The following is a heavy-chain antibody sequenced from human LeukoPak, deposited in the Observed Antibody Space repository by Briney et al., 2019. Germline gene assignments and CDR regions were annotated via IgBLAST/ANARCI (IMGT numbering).Heavy chain of an antibody. D-gene: IGHD3-22*01. J-gene: IGHJ4*02. CDR3: AKEGVDYYDSSGYYGYDY. CDR1: GYTFDDYA. V-gene: IGHV3-43*02. Sequence: GGXLRLSCAASGYTFDDYAMHWVRQAPGKGLEWVSLISGDGGSTYYADSVKGRFTISRDNSKNSLYLQMNSLRTEDTALYYCAKEGVDYYDSSGYYGYDYWGQGTLVTVSS. CDR2: ISGDGGST.